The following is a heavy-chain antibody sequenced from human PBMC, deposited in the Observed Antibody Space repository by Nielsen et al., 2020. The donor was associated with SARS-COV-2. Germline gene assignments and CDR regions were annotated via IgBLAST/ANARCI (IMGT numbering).Heavy chain of an antibody. D-gene: IGHD2-2*02. V-gene: IGHV4-4*02. Sequence: SETLSLTCAVSGDSVSSHDWWTWVRQSPGKGLEWIGEVSHSGSTSYNPSLKSRVTLSMDKSKNQFSLRLTSVSAADTAVYFCARGDLVVVPSPLLGLGPIFYYFYLDVWGKGTSVTVSS. CDR2: VSHSGST. CDR3: ARGDLVVVPSPLLGLGPIFYYFYLDV. CDR1: GDSVSSHDW. J-gene: IGHJ6*03.